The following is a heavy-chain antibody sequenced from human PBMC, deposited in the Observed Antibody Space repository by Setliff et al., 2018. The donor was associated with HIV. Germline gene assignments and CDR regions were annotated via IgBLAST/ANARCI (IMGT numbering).Heavy chain of an antibody. V-gene: IGHV4-34*12. CDR2: IIHSGST. CDR3: ARREGYGMDV. CDR1: GGSFSGYY. J-gene: IGHJ6*02. Sequence: PSETLSLTCAVYGGSFSGYYWSWIRQPPGKGLEWIGEIIHSGSTNYNPSLKSRVTISVDMSKNQFSLKLSSVTAADTAVYYCARREGYGMDVWGQGTTVTSP.